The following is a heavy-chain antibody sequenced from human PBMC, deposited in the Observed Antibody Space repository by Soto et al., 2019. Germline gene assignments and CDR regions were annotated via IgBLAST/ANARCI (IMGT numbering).Heavy chain of an antibody. CDR2: MYPADSDT. CDR3: ARLLYSSTWEEYFQY. CDR1: GYSFTSYW. D-gene: IGHD6-13*01. J-gene: IGHJ1*01. Sequence: PVESLKISCKGSGYSFTSYWICCVLQMPVKGLEWMGIMYPADSDTRYSPSFQGQVTMSADKSISTAYLQWSSLKAADTAMYYCARLLYSSTWEEYFQYWGQGTLVTVSS. V-gene: IGHV5-51*01.